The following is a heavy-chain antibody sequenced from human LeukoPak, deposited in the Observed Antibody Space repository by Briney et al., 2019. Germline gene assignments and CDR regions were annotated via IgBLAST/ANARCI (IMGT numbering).Heavy chain of an antibody. CDR1: GFTFSGYT. D-gene: IGHD3-22*01. CDR2: ISSSSSYI. J-gene: IGHJ5*02. CDR3: ARAGYYYDSSAYYDH. Sequence: GGSLRLSCAASGFTFSGYTMNWVRQAPGKGLEWVSSISSSSSYIYYADSMKGRFTISRDNAKNSLYLQMNSLRAEDTAVYYCARAGYYYDSSAYYDHWGQGTLVTVSS. V-gene: IGHV3-21*01.